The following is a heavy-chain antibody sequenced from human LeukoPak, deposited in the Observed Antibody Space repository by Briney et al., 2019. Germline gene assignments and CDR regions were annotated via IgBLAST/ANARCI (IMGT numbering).Heavy chain of an antibody. V-gene: IGHV4-34*01. J-gene: IGHJ4*02. Sequence: PSETLSLTCAVYGGSFSGYYWSWIRQPPGKGLEWIGEINHSGSTNYNPSLKSRVTISVDTSKNQFSLKLSSVTAADTAVYYCARSRMIVVAKGGRYYFDYWGQGTLVTVSS. CDR3: ARSRMIVVAKGGRYYFDY. D-gene: IGHD3-22*01. CDR2: INHSGST. CDR1: GGSFSGYY.